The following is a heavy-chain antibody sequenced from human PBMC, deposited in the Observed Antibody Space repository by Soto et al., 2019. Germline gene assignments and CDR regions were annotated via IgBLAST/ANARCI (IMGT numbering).Heavy chain of an antibody. Sequence: QLQLQESGPGLVKPSETLSLTCTVSGGSISSSSYYWDWIRQPPGKGLEWIGSIYYSGNTYYNPSPKSRVTISVDTSKNQFSLELSSVTAADTAVYYCARRRGGYDYCDFWGQGTLVTVSS. CDR3: ARRRGGYDYCDF. CDR2: IYYSGNT. J-gene: IGHJ4*02. D-gene: IGHD5-12*01. V-gene: IGHV4-39*01. CDR1: GGSISSSSYY.